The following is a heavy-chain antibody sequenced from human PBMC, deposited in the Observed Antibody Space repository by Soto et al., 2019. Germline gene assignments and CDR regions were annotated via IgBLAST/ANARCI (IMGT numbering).Heavy chain of an antibody. D-gene: IGHD3-3*01. CDR3: ASFLDTYYDFWSGYYALYYYYYYMDV. CDR2: ISSSSSTI. CDR1: GFTFSSYS. Sequence: EVQLVESGGGLVQPGGSLRLSCAASGFTFSSYSMNWVRQAPGKGLEWVSYISSSSSTIYYADSVKGRFTISRDNAKNSLYLQMNSLRAEDTAVYYCASFLDTYYDFWSGYYALYYYYYYMDVWGKGTTVTVSS. V-gene: IGHV3-48*01. J-gene: IGHJ6*03.